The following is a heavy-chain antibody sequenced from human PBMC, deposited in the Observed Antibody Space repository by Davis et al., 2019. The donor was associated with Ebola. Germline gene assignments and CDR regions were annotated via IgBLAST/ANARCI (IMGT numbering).Heavy chain of an antibody. CDR2: ISAYNGNT. D-gene: IGHD5-18*01. Sequence: ASVKVSCKASGYTFTSYGISWVRQAPGQGLEWMGWISAYNGNTNYAQKLQGRVTMTTDTSTSTAYMELRSLRSDDTAVYYCARQYSYGPQYYYYGMDVWGQGTTVTVSS. J-gene: IGHJ6*02. CDR3: ARQYSYGPQYYYYGMDV. CDR1: GYTFTSYG. V-gene: IGHV1-18*01.